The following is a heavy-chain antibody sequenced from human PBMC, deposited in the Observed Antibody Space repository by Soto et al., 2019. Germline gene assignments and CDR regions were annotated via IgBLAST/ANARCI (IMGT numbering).Heavy chain of an antibody. J-gene: IGHJ5*02. CDR1: GFSLTSNGVG. CDR3: AHEVYGSDNWYDP. D-gene: IGHD2-8*01. Sequence: QISLKESGPTLVQPTQTLTLTCTFSGFSLTSNGVGVGWIRQPPGKALEWLALIYWYDTERYSPSLKTRLTITKDTSKNQVVLTMTYMDPVDTSTYFCAHEVYGSDNWYDPWGQGTLVTVSS. V-gene: IGHV2-5*01. CDR2: IYWYDTE.